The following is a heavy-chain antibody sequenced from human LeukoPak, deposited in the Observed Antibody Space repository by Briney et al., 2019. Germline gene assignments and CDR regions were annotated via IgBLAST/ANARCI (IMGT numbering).Heavy chain of an antibody. V-gene: IGHV3-23*01. J-gene: IGHJ4*02. CDR2: IRHSGVDS. CDR1: RFSFSDYT. Sequence: GGSLGLSCAASRFSFSDYTMSWVRQLPGKGLEWVSGIRHSGVDSSYADSVKGRFTISRDNSKNMLYLQMNSLRDDDTGVYYCARDRRATPMYFFDFWGQGTPVTVSS. CDR3: ARDRRATPMYFFDF. D-gene: IGHD2-15*01.